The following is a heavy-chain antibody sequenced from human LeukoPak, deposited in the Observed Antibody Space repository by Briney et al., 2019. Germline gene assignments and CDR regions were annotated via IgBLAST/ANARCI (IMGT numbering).Heavy chain of an antibody. Sequence: PGGSLRLSCAASGFNFNSYTMSWVRQAPGKGLEWVSSISPPSTYIYYADSVKGRFSISRDNTKNSLFLEMTNLRAEDTALYYCARGSYGDYDYWGQGALVTVSS. V-gene: IGHV3-21*01. CDR2: ISPPSTYI. CDR3: ARGSYGDYDY. J-gene: IGHJ4*02. CDR1: GFNFNSYT. D-gene: IGHD4-17*01.